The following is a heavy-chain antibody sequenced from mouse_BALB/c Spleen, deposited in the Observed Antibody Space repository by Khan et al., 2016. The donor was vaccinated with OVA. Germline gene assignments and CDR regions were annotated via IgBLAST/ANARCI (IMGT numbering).Heavy chain of an antibody. CDR1: GFSLTTYG. J-gene: IGHJ3*01. CDR2: IWSGGTT. V-gene: IGHV2-2*02. CDR3: ARNYDYDEVLAY. Sequence: QMLLEESGPGLVQPSQSLSITCTVSGFSLTTYGVHWVRQSPGKGLEWLGVIWSGGTTDYSAAFISRLSITKDNSKSQVFFKMNSLQANDTAIYYCARNYDYDEVLAYWGQGTLVTVSA. D-gene: IGHD2-4*01.